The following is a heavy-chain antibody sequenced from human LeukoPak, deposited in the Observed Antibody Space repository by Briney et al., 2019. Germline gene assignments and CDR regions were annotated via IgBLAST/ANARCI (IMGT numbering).Heavy chain of an antibody. CDR3: ARGIVVKPSANWFDP. J-gene: IGHJ5*02. CDR1: GYIFTTYA. D-gene: IGHD2-2*01. Sequence: GAPVKVSCKTSGYIFTTYAIHWVRQAPGRGLEWMGLINADDGNTRYSQRFQGRVTITRDTSANTAYMELSSLRFEDTAVYYCARGIVVKPSANWFDPWGQGTPVTVSS. CDR2: INADDGNT. V-gene: IGHV1-3*01.